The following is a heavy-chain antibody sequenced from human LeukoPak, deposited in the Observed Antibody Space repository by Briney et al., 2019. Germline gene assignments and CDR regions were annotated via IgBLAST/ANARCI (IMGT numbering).Heavy chain of an antibody. Sequence: SETLSLTCTVSGGSISSYYWSWIRQPPGKGLEWIGYIYYSGSTNYNPSLKSRVTISVDTSKNQFSLKLSSVTAADTAVYYCASWELPERFFDYGGQGTLVTVSS. CDR1: GGSISSYY. J-gene: IGHJ4*02. CDR3: ASWELPERFFDY. D-gene: IGHD1-26*01. V-gene: IGHV4-59*01. CDR2: IYYSGST.